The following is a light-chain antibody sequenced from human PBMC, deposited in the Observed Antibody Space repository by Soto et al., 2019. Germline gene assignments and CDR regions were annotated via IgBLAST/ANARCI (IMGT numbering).Light chain of an antibody. Sequence: ETVMTQFSGTLSLSPGDRATLSCRASQTISDNYLAWYQQKLGQAPRLLIYDASNRATSSPAKFSGSGSGTDFTLTIISQEPEDFAVYYCQQRSNWPRTFGQGTNVDIK. CDR1: QTISDNY. V-gene: IGKV3-11*01. CDR3: QQRSNWPRT. CDR2: DAS. J-gene: IGKJ1*01.